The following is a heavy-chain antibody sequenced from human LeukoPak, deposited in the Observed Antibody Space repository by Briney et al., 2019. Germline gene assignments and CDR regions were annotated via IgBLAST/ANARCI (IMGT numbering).Heavy chain of an antibody. CDR3: ASAYGRPHLSSGSYIFDY. V-gene: IGHV4-61*02. Sequence: PSQTLSLTCTVSGGSISSGSYYWRWIRQPAGKGLEWLGRIYTSGSTNYNPSLKSRVTMSVDTSKNQFSLKLSSVTAADTAVYYCASAYGRPHLSSGSYIFDYWGQGTLVTVSS. D-gene: IGHD1-26*01. CDR1: GGSISSGSYY. J-gene: IGHJ4*02. CDR2: IYTSGST.